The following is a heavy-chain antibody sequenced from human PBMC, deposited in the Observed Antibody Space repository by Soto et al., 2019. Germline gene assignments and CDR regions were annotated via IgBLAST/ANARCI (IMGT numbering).Heavy chain of an antibody. CDR2: INWNGGST. Sequence: GGSLRLSCAASGFTFDDYGMSWVRQAPGKGLEWVSGINWNGGSTGYADSVKGRFTISRDNAKNSLYLQMNSLRAEDTALYHCARTPTTLNDYGDYAEYYYYYYYMDVWGKGTTVTVSS. CDR3: ARTPTTLNDYGDYAEYYYYYYYMDV. D-gene: IGHD4-17*01. J-gene: IGHJ6*03. V-gene: IGHV3-20*01. CDR1: GFTFDDYG.